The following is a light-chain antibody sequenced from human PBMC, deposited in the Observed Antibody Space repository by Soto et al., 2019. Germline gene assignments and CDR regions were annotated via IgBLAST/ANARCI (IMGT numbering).Light chain of an antibody. J-gene: IGKJ1*01. CDR3: QQYAVSPIT. Sequence: VLTQSPGTLSLSPGEGITLSCRASQTVSKNYLAWYQQKPGQAPRLLIYAASTRATGIPDRFSGSGSGTDFTLTISRLEPEDFAVFYCQQYAVSPITFGQGTKVDIK. CDR2: AAS. V-gene: IGKV3-20*01. CDR1: QTVSKNY.